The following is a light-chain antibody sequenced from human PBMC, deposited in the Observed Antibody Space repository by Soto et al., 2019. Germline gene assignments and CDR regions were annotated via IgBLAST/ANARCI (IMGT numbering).Light chain of an antibody. CDR1: SSDVGGYNY. J-gene: IGLJ2*01. CDR3: SSYTSSSTVV. CDR2: EVS. Sequence: QSVLTQPASVSGSPGQSITISCTGTSSDVGGYNYVSWYQQHPGKAPKLMIYEVSNRPSGVSNLFSGYKSGNTASLTISVLQAEDEADYYCSSYTSSSTVVFGGGTKLTVL. V-gene: IGLV2-14*01.